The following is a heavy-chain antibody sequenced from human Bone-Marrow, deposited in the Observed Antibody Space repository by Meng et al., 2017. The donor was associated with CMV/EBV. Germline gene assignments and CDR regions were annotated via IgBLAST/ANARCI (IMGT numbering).Heavy chain of an antibody. Sequence: SLKISCAASGFTFDDYAMHWVRQAPGKGLEWVSGISWNSGSIGYADSVKGRFTISRDNAKNSLYLQMNSLRAEDTALYYCAKDGGICSSTSCSFYYYGMAVWGQGPTVTVSS. CDR2: ISWNSGSI. V-gene: IGHV3-9*01. CDR1: GFTFDDYA. J-gene: IGHJ6*02. CDR3: AKDGGICSSTSCSFYYYGMAV. D-gene: IGHD2-2*01.